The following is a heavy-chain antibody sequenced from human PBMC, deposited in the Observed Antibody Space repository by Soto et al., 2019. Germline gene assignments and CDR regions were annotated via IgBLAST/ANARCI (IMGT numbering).Heavy chain of an antibody. CDR1: GGSISSYY. CDR3: ASGGMYDYVWGSHQATGFDP. CDR2: IYYSGST. Sequence: SETLSLTCTVSGGSISSYYWSWIRQPPGKGLEWIGYIYYSGSTNYNPSLKSRVTISVDTSKNQFSLKLSSVTAADTAVYYCASGGMYDYVWGSHQATGFDPWGQGTLVTVSS. D-gene: IGHD3-16*02. V-gene: IGHV4-59*01. J-gene: IGHJ5*02.